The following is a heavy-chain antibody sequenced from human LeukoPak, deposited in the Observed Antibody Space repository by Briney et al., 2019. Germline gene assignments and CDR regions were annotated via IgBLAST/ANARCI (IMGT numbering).Heavy chain of an antibody. CDR1: GLTFSSYG. V-gene: IGHV3-30*02. D-gene: IGHD4-17*01. Sequence: GGSLRLSCAASGLTFSSYGMHWVRQAPGKGLEWVAFIRYDGSNKYYADSVKGRFTISRDNSKNTLYLQINSLRAEDTAVYYCAKVNDYGDYVSFDYWGQGTLVTVSS. CDR3: AKVNDYGDYVSFDY. CDR2: IRYDGSNK. J-gene: IGHJ4*02.